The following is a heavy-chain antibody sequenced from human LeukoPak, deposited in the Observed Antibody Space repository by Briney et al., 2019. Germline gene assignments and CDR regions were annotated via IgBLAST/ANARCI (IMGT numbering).Heavy chain of an antibody. J-gene: IGHJ3*02. CDR1: GYSFTSYW. D-gene: IGHD3-22*01. Sequence: GESLKISCKGSGYSFTSYWISWVRQAPGQGLEWMGWISAYNGNTNYAQKLQGRVTMTTDTSTSTAYMELRSLRSDDTAVYYCARDTHDSSGYYGGVAFDIWGQGTMVTVSS. V-gene: IGHV1-18*04. CDR3: ARDTHDSSGYYGGVAFDI. CDR2: ISAYNGNT.